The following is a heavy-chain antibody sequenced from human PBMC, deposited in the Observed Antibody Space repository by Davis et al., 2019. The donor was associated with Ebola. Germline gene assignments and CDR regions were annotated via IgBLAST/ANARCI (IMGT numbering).Heavy chain of an antibody. CDR3: ARAFSSEIYYYGMDV. J-gene: IGHJ6*02. CDR2: IWYDGSNK. Sequence: GGSLRLSCAASGFTFSSYGMHWVRQAPGKGLEWVAVIWYDGSNKYYADSVKGRFTISRDNSKNTLYLQMNSLRAEDTAVYYCARAFSSEIYYYGMDVWGQGPRSPSP. CDR1: GFTFSSYG. V-gene: IGHV3-33*01. D-gene: IGHD6-13*01.